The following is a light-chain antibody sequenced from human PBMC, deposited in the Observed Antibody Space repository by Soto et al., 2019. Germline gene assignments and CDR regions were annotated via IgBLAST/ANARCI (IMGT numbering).Light chain of an antibody. J-gene: IGKJ1*01. CDR1: ESISNW. Sequence: DIQMTQSPSTLSASVGDRVIITCRASESISNWLAWYQQKPGKAPNLLIYKASSLKSGVPLRFSGSGSGTQFTLTINSRHPDDFATYYCQQYDTYWTFGQGTKVEFK. CDR2: KAS. CDR3: QQYDTYWT. V-gene: IGKV1-5*03.